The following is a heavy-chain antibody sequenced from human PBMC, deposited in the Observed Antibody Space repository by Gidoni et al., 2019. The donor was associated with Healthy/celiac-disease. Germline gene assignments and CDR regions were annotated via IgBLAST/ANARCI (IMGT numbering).Heavy chain of an antibody. V-gene: IGHV3-23*01. J-gene: IGHJ4*02. Sequence: EVQLLESGGGLVQPGGSLRLSCAASGFTFSRYAMSWVRQAPGKGLGWGSAISGSGGSTYYADSGKGRFTISRDNSKNTLYLQMNSLRAEDTAVYYCAKDLGSSGYYYSFDYWGQGTLVTVSS. D-gene: IGHD3-22*01. CDR3: AKDLGSSGYYYSFDY. CDR1: GFTFSRYA. CDR2: ISGSGGST.